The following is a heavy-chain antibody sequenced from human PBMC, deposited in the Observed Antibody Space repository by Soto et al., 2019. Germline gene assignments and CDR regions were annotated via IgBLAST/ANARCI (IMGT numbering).Heavy chain of an antibody. D-gene: IGHD2-15*01. CDR3: ARHDSPSVIYYYYGMDV. CDR1: GYSFTSYW. Sequence: GESLKISCKGSGYSFTSYWIGWVRQMPGKGLEWMRIIYPGDSDTRYSPSFQGQVTISADKSISTAYLQWSSLKASDTAIYYCARHDSPSVIYYYYGMDVWGQGTTVTVSS. J-gene: IGHJ6*02. V-gene: IGHV5-51*01. CDR2: IYPGDSDT.